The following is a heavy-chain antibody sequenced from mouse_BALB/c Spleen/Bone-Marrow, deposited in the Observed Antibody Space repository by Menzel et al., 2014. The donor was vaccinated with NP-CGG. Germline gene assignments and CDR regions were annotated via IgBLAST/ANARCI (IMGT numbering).Heavy chain of an antibody. D-gene: IGHD1-1*01. CDR3: ARLYGSGYGYAMDY. CDR1: GFTFSDYG. J-gene: IGHJ4*01. V-gene: IGHV5-15*02. CDR2: ISNLAYSI. Sequence: EVMLVESGGGLVQPGGSRKLSCAASGFTFSDYGMAWVRQAPGKGPEWVAFISNLAYSICYADTVTGRFTTSRENAKNTLYLEMSILRSEDTAMYYCARLYGSGYGYAMDYWGQGTSVTVSS.